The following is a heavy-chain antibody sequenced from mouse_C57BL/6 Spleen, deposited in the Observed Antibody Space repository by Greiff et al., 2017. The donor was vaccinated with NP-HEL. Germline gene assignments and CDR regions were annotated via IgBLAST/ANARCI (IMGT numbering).Heavy chain of an antibody. Sequence: QVQLQQSGAELVKPGASVKISCKASGYAFSSYWMNWVKQRPGKGLEWIGQIYPGDGDTNYNGKFKGKATLTADKSSSTAYMQLSSLTSEDSAVYFCARKTAQATLYYYAMDYWGQGTSVTVSS. D-gene: IGHD3-2*02. J-gene: IGHJ4*01. CDR1: GYAFSSYW. CDR3: ARKTAQATLYYYAMDY. CDR2: IYPGDGDT. V-gene: IGHV1-80*01.